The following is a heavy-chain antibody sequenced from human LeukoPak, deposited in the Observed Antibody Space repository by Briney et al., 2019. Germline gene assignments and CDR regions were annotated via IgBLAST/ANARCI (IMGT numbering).Heavy chain of an antibody. J-gene: IGHJ5*02. D-gene: IGHD2-15*01. CDR3: ARDCSGGRCYPYKWFDT. Sequence: SETLSLTCTVSGDSISSSNGWSSLRQPPGNGLEGICEIYHSGNTNYNPSLKTRVTLSVHKSKNQFSLKLSTVTAADTAVYYCARDCSGGRCYPYKWFDTWGQGNLVTVSS. V-gene: IGHV4-4*02. CDR1: GDSISSSNG. CDR2: IYHSGNT.